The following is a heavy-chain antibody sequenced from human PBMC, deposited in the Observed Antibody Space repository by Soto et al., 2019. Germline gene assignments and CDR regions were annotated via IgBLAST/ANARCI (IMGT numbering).Heavy chain of an antibody. CDR3: ANCGSSTSYYYYGMDV. CDR2: ISGSGGST. J-gene: IGHJ6*02. Sequence: PGGSLRLSCAASGFTFSSYAMSWVRQAPGKGLEWVSAISGSGGSTYYADSVKGRFTISRDNSKNTLYLQMNSLRAEDTAVYYCANCGSSTSYYYYGMDVWGQGTTVTVSS. CDR1: GFTFSSYA. V-gene: IGHV3-23*01. D-gene: IGHD2-2*01.